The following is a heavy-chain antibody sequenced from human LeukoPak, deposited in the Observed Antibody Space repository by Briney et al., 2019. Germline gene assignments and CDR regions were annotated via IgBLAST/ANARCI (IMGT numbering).Heavy chain of an antibody. J-gene: IGHJ5*02. CDR3: AKAPGVTTGWFDP. V-gene: IGHV3-9*01. CDR2: ISWNTNNI. Sequence: AGGSLRLSCAASGFRFADYAMHWVRQAPGKGLEWVSGISWNTNNIGYADSVEGRFTISRDNTKNSLYLQMNSLRVEDTALYYCAKAPGVTTGWFDPWGQGTLVTVSS. CDR1: GFRFADYA. D-gene: IGHD4-17*01.